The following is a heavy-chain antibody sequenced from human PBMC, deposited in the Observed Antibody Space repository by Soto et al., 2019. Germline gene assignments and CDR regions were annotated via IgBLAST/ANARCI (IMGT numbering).Heavy chain of an antibody. CDR1: GGSISSYY. Sequence: SETLSLTCTVSGGSISSYYWSWIRQPPGKGLEWIGYIYYSGSTNYNPSLKSRVTISVDTSKNQFSLKLSSVTAADTAVYYCNSGSYVSKMYYFDYWGQGTLVTVSS. D-gene: IGHD1-26*01. CDR2: IYYSGST. J-gene: IGHJ4*02. CDR3: NSGSYVSKMYYFDY. V-gene: IGHV4-59*01.